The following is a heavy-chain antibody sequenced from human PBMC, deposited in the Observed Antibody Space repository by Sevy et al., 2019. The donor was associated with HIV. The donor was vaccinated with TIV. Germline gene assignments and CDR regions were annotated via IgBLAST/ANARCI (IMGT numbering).Heavy chain of an antibody. CDR1: GFTFSSDS. V-gene: IGHV3-21*01. CDR3: ARLLVPTDYYGSGSQGANPYYYYYMDV. J-gene: IGHJ6*03. D-gene: IGHD3-10*01. CDR2: ISSSSSYI. Sequence: EGSLRLSCAASGFTFSSDSMNWVLQAPGKELEWVSSISSSSSYIYYADSVKGRFTISRDNAKNSLYLQMNSLRAEDTAVYYCARLLVPTDYYGSGSQGANPYYYYYMDVWGKGTTVTVSS.